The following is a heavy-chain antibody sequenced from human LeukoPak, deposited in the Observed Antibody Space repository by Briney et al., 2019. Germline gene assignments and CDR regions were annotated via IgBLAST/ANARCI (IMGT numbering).Heavy chain of an antibody. CDR3: ARASSYDRATRYNPAWFGP. V-gene: IGHV4-34*01. CDR1: GGSFSGFY. Sequence: SETLSLTCAVYGGSFSGFYWSWIRQPPGKGLEWIGEINDSGMTNYNPSLKSRVTISVDTSKKQFSLKVTSVTAADTAVYYCARASSYDRATRYNPAWFGPWGQGTLATVSS. CDR2: INDSGMT. D-gene: IGHD3-9*01. J-gene: IGHJ5*02.